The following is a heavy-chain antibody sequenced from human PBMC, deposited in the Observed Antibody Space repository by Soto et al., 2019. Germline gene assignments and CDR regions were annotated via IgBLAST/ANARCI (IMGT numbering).Heavy chain of an antibody. D-gene: IGHD7-27*01. V-gene: IGHV3-43*01. CDR3: AKDLDGHWEIDY. CDR2: INWHGGND. J-gene: IGHJ4*02. CDR1: GFNFDDYT. Sequence: GGSLRLSCAASGFNFDDYTMHWVRQPPGRGLEWVSLINWHGGNDYYADSVKGRFTISRDNSKNSVYLQMTSLRTEDTALYYCAKDLDGHWEIDYWGQGTLVTVSS.